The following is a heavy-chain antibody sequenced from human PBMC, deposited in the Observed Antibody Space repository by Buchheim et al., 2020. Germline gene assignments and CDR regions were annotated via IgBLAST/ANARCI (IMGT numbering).Heavy chain of an antibody. J-gene: IGHJ6*03. Sequence: QVQLQQWGAGLLKPSETLSLTCAVYGGSFSGYYWSWIRQPPGKGLEWIGEINHSGSTNYNPPLKSRVTISVDTSKNQFSLKLSSVTAADTAVYYCARGYCSSTSCYYHYYYMDVWGKGTT. CDR1: GGSFSGYY. CDR2: INHSGST. V-gene: IGHV4-34*01. D-gene: IGHD2-2*01. CDR3: ARGYCSSTSCYYHYYYMDV.